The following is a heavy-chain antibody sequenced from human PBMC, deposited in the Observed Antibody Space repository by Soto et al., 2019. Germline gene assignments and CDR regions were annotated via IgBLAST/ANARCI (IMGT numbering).Heavy chain of an antibody. CDR3: AMERSAAGTGWFDP. J-gene: IGHJ5*02. D-gene: IGHD6-13*01. V-gene: IGHV1-8*01. CDR1: GYTFTSYD. CDR2: MNPNSGNT. Sequence: QVQLVQSGAEVKKPGASVKVSCKASGYTFTSYDINWVRQATGQGLEWMGWMNPNSGNTGYAQKFQGRVTMTRNTTRRTAYRELSSRRSEDTAVYFCAMERSAAGTGWFDPWGQGTLVTVSP.